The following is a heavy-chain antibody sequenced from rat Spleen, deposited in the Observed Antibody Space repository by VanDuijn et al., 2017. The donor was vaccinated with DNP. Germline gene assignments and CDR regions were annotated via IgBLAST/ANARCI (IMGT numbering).Heavy chain of an antibody. CDR3: TRINYGGYPSYAMDA. CDR2: INIDGSNT. Sequence: EVQLVETGGGLMQPGKSLKLSCVASGFTFSSYWMYWIRQTPGKGLEWLSSINIDGSNTFYPDSVKGRFVISRDSAKSTLYLQMNSLRSEDTATYYCTRINYGGYPSYAMDAWGQGTSVTVSS. CDR1: GFTFSSYW. D-gene: IGHD1-11*01. J-gene: IGHJ4*01. V-gene: IGHV5-58*01.